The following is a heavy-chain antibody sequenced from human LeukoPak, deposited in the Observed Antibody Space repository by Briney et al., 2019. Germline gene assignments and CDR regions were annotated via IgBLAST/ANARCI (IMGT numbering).Heavy chain of an antibody. D-gene: IGHD3-9*01. CDR2: ISYDGSNK. J-gene: IGHJ4*02. CDR1: GFTFSVYG. V-gene: IGHV3-30*18. Sequence: PGRSLRLSCVASGFTFSVYGMHWVRQAPGKGLEWVAVISYDGSNKYYADSVKGRFTISRDNSKNTLYLQMNSLRTEDTAVYYCAKDLVLRSFDWLFVYWGQGTLVTVSS. CDR3: AKDLVLRSFDWLFVY.